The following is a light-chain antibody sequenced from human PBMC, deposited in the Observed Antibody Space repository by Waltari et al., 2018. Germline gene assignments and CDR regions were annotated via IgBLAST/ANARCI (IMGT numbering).Light chain of an antibody. CDR3: QSADSSGTYVV. CDR2: KET. J-gene: IGLJ2*01. Sequence: SYELTQPPSVSVSPGQTARISCSGDALPKHYAYWYQQKPGQAPVLLIYKETERPSGIPGRVSGASSGTTVTLTISGVQAEDEADYYCQSADSSGTYVVFGGGTMLTVL. CDR1: ALPKHY. V-gene: IGLV3-25*03.